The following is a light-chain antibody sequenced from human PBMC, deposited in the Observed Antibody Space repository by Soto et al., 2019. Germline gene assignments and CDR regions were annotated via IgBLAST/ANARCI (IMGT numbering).Light chain of an antibody. CDR2: DVT. V-gene: IGLV2-23*02. CDR3: CSYAGSSTFVV. Sequence: QSALTQPASVSGSPGQSITISCTGTSTDIGTYSRVSWYLQYPGKAPKLMIYDVTKRPSGVSNRFSGSRSGSTASLTISGLQAEDEANYYCCSYAGSSTFVVFGGGTKVTVL. J-gene: IGLJ2*01. CDR1: STDIGTYSR.